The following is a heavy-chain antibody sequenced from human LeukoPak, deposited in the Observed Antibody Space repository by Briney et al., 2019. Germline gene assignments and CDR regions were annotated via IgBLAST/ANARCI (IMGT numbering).Heavy chain of an antibody. Sequence: PGGSLRLSCAASGFTFSSYSMNWVRQAPGKGLEWVSPISSSSSYIYYADSVKGRFTISRDNAKNSLYLQMNSLRAEDTAVYYCARDSGPYDFWSGYLYTWFDPWGQGTLVTVSS. CDR1: GFTFSSYS. V-gene: IGHV3-21*01. CDR3: ARDSGPYDFWSGYLYTWFDP. D-gene: IGHD3-3*01. J-gene: IGHJ5*02. CDR2: ISSSSSYI.